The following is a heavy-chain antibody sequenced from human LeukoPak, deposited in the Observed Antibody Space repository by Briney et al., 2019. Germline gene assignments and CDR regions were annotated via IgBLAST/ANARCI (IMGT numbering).Heavy chain of an antibody. D-gene: IGHD2-2*01. CDR2: MYYSGST. J-gene: IGHJ3*02. Sequence: SETLSLTCTVSGGSISSYYWSWIRQSPGRGLEWIGYMYYSGSTNYNPSLESRVTISGDTSKNQFSLNLSSVTAADTAVYYCARSPCTSASCPRRNVFDIWGQGTMVTVSS. CDR1: GGSISSYY. V-gene: IGHV4-59*08. CDR3: ARSPCTSASCPRRNVFDI.